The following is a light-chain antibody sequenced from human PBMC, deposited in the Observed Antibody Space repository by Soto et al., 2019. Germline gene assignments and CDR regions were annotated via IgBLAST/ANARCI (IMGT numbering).Light chain of an antibody. V-gene: IGKV3-20*01. J-gene: IGKJ1*01. Sequence: EIVLPQSPGTLSLSPGERGALSCRASQSVSSNYVAWYQQKPGQAPRPLIYGASNRATGIPDRFSGSGSGTDFTLTISRLEPEDFAVYYCQQYGSSGTFGHGSKVDI. CDR1: QSVSSNY. CDR2: GAS. CDR3: QQYGSSGT.